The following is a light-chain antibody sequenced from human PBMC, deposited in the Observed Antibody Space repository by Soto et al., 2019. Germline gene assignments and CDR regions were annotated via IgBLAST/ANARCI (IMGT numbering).Light chain of an antibody. V-gene: IGKV3-20*01. CDR2: GAI. Sequence: LTHSPGTLSLSPGHRATLYCRASQNIRSNYVAWFQQKPGQAPRLLIYGAISRATGIPDRFSGSGSGTDFTLTISRLEHEDFAVYYCQQYGSSRTFGQGTKVDNK. CDR3: QQYGSSRT. CDR1: QNIRSNY. J-gene: IGKJ1*01.